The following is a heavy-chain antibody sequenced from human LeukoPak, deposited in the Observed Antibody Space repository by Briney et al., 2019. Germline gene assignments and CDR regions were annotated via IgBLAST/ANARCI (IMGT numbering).Heavy chain of an antibody. CDR3: ARESSITMVRGVIGY. V-gene: IGHV3-66*02. CDR1: GFTVSSNY. CDR2: IYSGGST. J-gene: IGHJ4*02. D-gene: IGHD3-10*01. Sequence: SGGYLRLSCAASGFTVSSNYMSWVRQAPGKGLEWVSVIYSGGSTYYADSVKGRFTISRDNSKNTLYLQMNSLRAEDTAVYYCARESSITMVRGVIGYWGQGTLVTVSS.